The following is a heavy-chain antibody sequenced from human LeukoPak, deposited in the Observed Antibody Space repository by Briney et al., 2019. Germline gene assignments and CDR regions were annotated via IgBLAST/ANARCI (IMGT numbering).Heavy chain of an antibody. J-gene: IGHJ6*02. Sequence: ASVKVSCKASGYIFTNYAVQWVRQAPGQRLEWLGWFNPGNGDTRYSQKFQGRVTITSDTSATTAYMELNSLTAEDTAVYYCSRDRWHCPVNCDSVYYYSLDVWGQGTTVTASS. D-gene: IGHD1-20*01. V-gene: IGHV1-3*01. CDR3: SRDRWHCPVNCDSVYYYSLDV. CDR2: FNPGNGDT. CDR1: GYIFTNYA.